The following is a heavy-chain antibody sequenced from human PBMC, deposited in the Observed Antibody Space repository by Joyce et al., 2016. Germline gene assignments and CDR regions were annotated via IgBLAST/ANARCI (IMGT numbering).Heavy chain of an antibody. J-gene: IGHJ2*01. D-gene: IGHD4-17*01. V-gene: IGHV3-23*01. Sequence: EVNLLESGGDFVQPGGSLRLSCLASGFTFSDYGMAWVRQAPGKGLEWVSFISGSGNMRYHADSGKGRLTTVRDNSRNTLSLRMRSLGADDTAIYYCARVGFYGDYIGHDHLLYFDLWGRGTLVTVSS. CDR3: ARVGFYGDYIGHDHLLYFDL. CDR1: GFTFSDYG. CDR2: ISGSGNMR.